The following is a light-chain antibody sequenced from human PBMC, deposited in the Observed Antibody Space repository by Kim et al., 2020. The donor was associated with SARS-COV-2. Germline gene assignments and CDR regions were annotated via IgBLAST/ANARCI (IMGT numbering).Light chain of an antibody. CDR1: QSVKNNF. CDR3: QQYGASPDT. Sequence: LSLENRATLSCRASQSVKNNFLAWYQQKPGQAPRPLIYAASTRATGIPDRFSGSGSGTDFTLTISRREPEDFAVYYCQQYGASPDTFGQGTKLEI. V-gene: IGKV3-20*01. J-gene: IGKJ2*01. CDR2: AAS.